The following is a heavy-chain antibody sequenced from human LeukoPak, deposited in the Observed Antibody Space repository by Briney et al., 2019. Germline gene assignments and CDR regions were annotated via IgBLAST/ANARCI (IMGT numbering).Heavy chain of an antibody. Sequence: GGSLRLSCAASGSIFSSYSMNWVRQAPGKGLEWVSYISSSSSSIYYADAVKGRFIISRDNAKDSLYLQMNSLRVEDTAVYYCLRGDRRDYWGQGTLVTVSS. CDR3: LRGDRRDY. J-gene: IGHJ4*02. V-gene: IGHV3-48*04. CDR2: ISSSSSSI. CDR1: GSIFSSYS.